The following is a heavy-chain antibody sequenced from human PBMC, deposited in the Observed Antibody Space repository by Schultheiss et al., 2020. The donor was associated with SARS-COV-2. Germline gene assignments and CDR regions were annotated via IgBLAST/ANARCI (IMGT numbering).Heavy chain of an antibody. CDR3: ARGPGYSSGWSWGFDP. J-gene: IGHJ5*02. D-gene: IGHD6-19*01. V-gene: IGHV3-30*19. Sequence: GGSLRLSCAASGFTFSSYGMHWVRQAPGKGLEWVAVISYDGSNKYYADSVKGRFTISRDNSKNTLYLQMNSLRAEDTAVYYCARGPGYSSGWSWGFDPWGQGTLVTVSS. CDR2: ISYDGSNK. CDR1: GFTFSSYG.